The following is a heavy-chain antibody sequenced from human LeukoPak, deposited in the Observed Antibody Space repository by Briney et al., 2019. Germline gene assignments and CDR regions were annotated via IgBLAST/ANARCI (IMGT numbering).Heavy chain of an antibody. V-gene: IGHV3-20*01. CDR2: INWNGGST. CDR3: ARGVQVVPAATPVYYMDV. Sequence: GGSLRLSCAASGFTFDDYGMSWVRQAPGKGLEWVSGINWNGGSTGYADSVKGRFTISRDNAKNSLYLQMNSLRAEDTALYHCARGVQVVPAATPVYYMDVWGKGTTVTVSS. D-gene: IGHD2-2*01. CDR1: GFTFDDYG. J-gene: IGHJ6*03.